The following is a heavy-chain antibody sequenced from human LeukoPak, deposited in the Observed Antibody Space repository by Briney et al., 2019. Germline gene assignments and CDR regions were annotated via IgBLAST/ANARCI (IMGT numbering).Heavy chain of an antibody. J-gene: IGHJ4*02. CDR3: ARGRGSPDSSFGY. Sequence: GASVKVSCKASGYTFTSYDINWVRQAPGQGLEWMGWMNPNSGNTGYAQKFQGRVTITRNTSISTAYMELSSLRSEDTAVYYCARGRGSPDSSFGYWGQGTLVTVSS. D-gene: IGHD6-13*01. V-gene: IGHV1-8*03. CDR1: GYTFTSYD. CDR2: MNPNSGNT.